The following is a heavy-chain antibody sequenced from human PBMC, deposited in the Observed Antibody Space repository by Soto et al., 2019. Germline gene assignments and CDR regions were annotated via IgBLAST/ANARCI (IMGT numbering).Heavy chain of an antibody. CDR1: SGSISSSNW. D-gene: IGHD4-17*01. J-gene: IGHJ4*02. CDR2: IYHSGST. V-gene: IGHV4-4*02. CDR3: ARQTHDYGDYYFDY. Sequence: QVQLQESGPGLVKPSGTLSLTCAVSSGSISSSNWWSWVRQPPGKGLEGIGEIYHSGSTNYNPSLKSRVTISVDKSKNQFSLKLSSVTAADTAVYYCARQTHDYGDYYFDYWGQGTLVTVSS.